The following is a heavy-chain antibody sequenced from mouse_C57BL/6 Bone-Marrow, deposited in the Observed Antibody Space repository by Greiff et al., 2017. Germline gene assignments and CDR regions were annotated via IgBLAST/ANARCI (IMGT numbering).Heavy chain of an antibody. Sequence: DVQLQESGAELVRPGASVKLSCTASGFNIKDDYMHWVKQRPEQGLEWIGWIDPENGGTEYASKFQGKATITADPSSNTAYLQLSSLTSEDTAVYYCTTFITTVVADYWGQGTTLTVSS. V-gene: IGHV14-4*01. CDR1: GFNIKDDY. CDR2: IDPENGGT. CDR3: TTFITTVVADY. D-gene: IGHD1-1*01. J-gene: IGHJ2*01.